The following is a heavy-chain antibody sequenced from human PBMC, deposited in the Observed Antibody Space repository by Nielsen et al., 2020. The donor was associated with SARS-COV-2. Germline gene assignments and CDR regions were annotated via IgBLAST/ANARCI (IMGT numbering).Heavy chain of an antibody. CDR3: ARATWKLLDY. CDR1: GFTFSSYW. D-gene: IGHD1-26*01. V-gene: IGHV3-53*01. J-gene: IGHJ4*02. Sequence: GESLKISCAASGFTFSSYWMGWVRQAPGKGLEWASVIYSGGSTYYADSVKGRFTISRDNSKNTLYLQMNSLRAEDTAVYYCARATWKLLDYWGQGTLVTVSS. CDR2: IYSGGST.